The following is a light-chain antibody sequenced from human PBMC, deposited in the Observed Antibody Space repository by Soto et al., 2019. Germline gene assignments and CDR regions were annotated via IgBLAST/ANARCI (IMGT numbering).Light chain of an antibody. CDR3: HQYGTAPLT. CDR2: GAS. Sequence: EIVLTQSPGTLSLSPGARATLSCRASQSVSSSNLAWYQQKPGQAPRLLIYGASSRATGIPDRFSGSGSGTDFTLTISRLEPEDFSVYYCHQYGTAPLTFGPGTKVDIK. CDR1: QSVSSSN. V-gene: IGKV3-20*01. J-gene: IGKJ3*01.